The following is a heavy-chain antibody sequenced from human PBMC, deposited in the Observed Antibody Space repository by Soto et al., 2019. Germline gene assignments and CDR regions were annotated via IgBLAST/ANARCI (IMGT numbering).Heavy chain of an antibody. Sequence: GGSLRLSCAASGFTFSSYAMSWVRQAPGKGLEWVSGISGSGGSTCYADSVKGRFTISRDNSKNTLYLQMNSLRAEDTAVYYCAKDRKSGSGWYWDYWGQGTLVTVSS. V-gene: IGHV3-23*01. CDR2: ISGSGGST. CDR1: GFTFSSYA. J-gene: IGHJ4*02. CDR3: AKDRKSGSGWYWDY. D-gene: IGHD6-19*01.